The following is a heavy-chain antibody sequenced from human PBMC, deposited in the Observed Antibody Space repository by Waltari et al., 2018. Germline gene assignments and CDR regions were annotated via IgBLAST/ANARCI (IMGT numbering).Heavy chain of an antibody. CDR3: ARHQRNIVVVPAAMSGDIFDV. V-gene: IGHV4-39*01. D-gene: IGHD2-2*01. Sequence: QLQLQESGPGLVKPSETLSLTCTVSGASISDSRYFCGWFSKPPGQGLEWLGNIYYSGSTYYNPSLTSRVTMSVDTSKSQFSLNLKSVTAADTAVYFCARHQRNIVVVPAAMSGDIFDVWGQGTVITVSS. J-gene: IGHJ3*01. CDR2: IYYSGST. CDR1: GASISDSRYF.